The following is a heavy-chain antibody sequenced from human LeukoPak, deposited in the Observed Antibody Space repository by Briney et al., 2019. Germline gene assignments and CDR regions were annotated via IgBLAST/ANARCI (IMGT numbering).Heavy chain of an antibody. CDR3: ARQPAFGELKTNWFDP. V-gene: IGHV5-51*01. CDR1: GYSSTSSW. Sequence: GESLKISCKGSGYSSTSSWIGWVRQMPGKGLDWMGIIYLGDSETRYSPSFQGQVTISADKSINTAYLQWSSLKASDTAMYYCARQPAFGELKTNWFDPWGQGTLVTVSS. D-gene: IGHD3-10*01. CDR2: IYLGDSET. J-gene: IGHJ5*02.